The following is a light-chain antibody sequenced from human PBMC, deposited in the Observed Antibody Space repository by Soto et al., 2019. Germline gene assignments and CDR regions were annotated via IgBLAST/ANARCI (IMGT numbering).Light chain of an antibody. J-gene: IGKJ1*01. CDR3: QQYGSSPRT. V-gene: IGKV3-20*01. CDR1: QSVSSSY. CDR2: DAS. Sequence: DIVLTQSPGTLSLSPGERATLSCRASQSVSSSYLAWYQQKPGQAPRLLIYDASSRATGIPDRFSGSGSGTDFTLTISRLEPEDFAVYYCQQYGSSPRTFGQGTKVEMK.